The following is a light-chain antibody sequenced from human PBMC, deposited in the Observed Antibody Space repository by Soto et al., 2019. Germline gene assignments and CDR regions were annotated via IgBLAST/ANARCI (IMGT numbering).Light chain of an antibody. CDR2: DVN. J-gene: IGLJ2*01. Sequence: QSALTQPRSVSGSPGQSVTISCTGTSSDVGGYNTVSWYQQYPGKAPKFMIYDVNKRPSGVPDRFSGSKSGNTASLTISGLQAEDEADYYFCSVAGHYTVVFGGGTKVTVL. CDR1: SSDVGGYNT. CDR3: CSVAGHYTVV. V-gene: IGLV2-11*01.